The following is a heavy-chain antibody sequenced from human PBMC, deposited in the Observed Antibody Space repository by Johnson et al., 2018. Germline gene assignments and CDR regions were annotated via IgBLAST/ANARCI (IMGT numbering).Heavy chain of an antibody. D-gene: IGHD1-1*01. Sequence: QVQLVQSGAEVKKPGASVKVSCKASGYTVTSFDINWVRQATGQGLEWMGWMNPNRGNTGYAQKFQGRVTMTRNTSTSTAYMELNLLRYEDTAVYSCARNDGYYYYGMDVWGQGTTVTVSS. J-gene: IGHJ6*02. CDR2: MNPNRGNT. CDR3: ARNDGYYYYGMDV. V-gene: IGHV1-8*01. CDR1: GYTVTSFD.